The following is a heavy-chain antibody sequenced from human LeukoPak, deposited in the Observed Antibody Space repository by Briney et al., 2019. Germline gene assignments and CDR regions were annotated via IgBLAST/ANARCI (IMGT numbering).Heavy chain of an antibody. CDR2: IEYSGST. V-gene: IGHV4-39*07. Sequence: SETLSPTCTVSGGPISSSSHYWGWIRRPPGKRLEWIGSIEYSGSTYYNPSLKSRVTMSVDTSKNQFSLKLSSVTAADTGVYYCARDRRGTAVAGIDYWGQGTLVTVSS. CDR3: ARDRRGTAVAGIDY. D-gene: IGHD6-19*01. J-gene: IGHJ4*02. CDR1: GGPISSSSHY.